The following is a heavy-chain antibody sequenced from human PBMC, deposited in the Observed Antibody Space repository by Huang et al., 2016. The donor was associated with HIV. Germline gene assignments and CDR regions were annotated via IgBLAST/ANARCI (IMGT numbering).Heavy chain of an antibody. CDR2: IYLSGST. Sequence: QLQLQGSGPGLVKPSETLSLTCTVPGGSITSSSYYWGWIRQPPGQGLGWVGSIYLSGSTDANPSRKSRVTVSVDTSKNQFSLKLSSVTAADTAVYYCARHFSYYDSSGYTPWDAFDIWGQGTMVTVSS. D-gene: IGHD3-22*01. J-gene: IGHJ3*02. V-gene: IGHV4-39*01. CDR3: ARHFSYYDSSGYTPWDAFDI. CDR1: GGSITSSSYY.